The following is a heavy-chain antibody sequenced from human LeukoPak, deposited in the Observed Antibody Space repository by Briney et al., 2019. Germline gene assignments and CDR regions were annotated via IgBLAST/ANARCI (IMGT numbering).Heavy chain of an antibody. J-gene: IGHJ6*02. V-gene: IGHV3-23*01. CDR2: ISGSGVNT. Sequence: PGGSLRLSCAASGFTFSSYAMSWVRQASGKGLEWVSAISGSGVNTYYADSVKGRFTISRDNSKNTLYLQMNGLRAEDTAVYYCAKGQEGAALYGMDVWGQGTTVTVSS. D-gene: IGHD4/OR15-4a*01. CDR3: AKGQEGAALYGMDV. CDR1: GFTFSSYA.